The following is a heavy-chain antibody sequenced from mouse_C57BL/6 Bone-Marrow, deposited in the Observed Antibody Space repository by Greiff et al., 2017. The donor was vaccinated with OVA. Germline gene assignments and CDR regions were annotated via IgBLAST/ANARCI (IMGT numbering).Heavy chain of an antibody. D-gene: IGHD1-1*01. CDR3: ARGDYYGSSHLFDY. Sequence: QVQLQQSGAELVRPGASVKLSCKASGYTFTDYYINWVKQRPGQGLEWIARIYPGSGDTYYNEKFKGKATLTAEKSSSTAYMQLSSLTSEDSAVYCCARGDYYGSSHLFDYWGQGTTLTVSS. J-gene: IGHJ2*01. CDR2: IYPGSGDT. CDR1: GYTFTDYY. V-gene: IGHV1-76*01.